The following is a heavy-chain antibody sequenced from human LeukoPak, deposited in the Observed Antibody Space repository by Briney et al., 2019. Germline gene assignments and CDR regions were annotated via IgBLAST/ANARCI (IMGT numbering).Heavy chain of an antibody. Sequence: GASVTVSFKASGYTFINYGIGWVRQAPGQRLEWMGWISPYNGKTKYAQNLQGRVTITTDTSTSTPYMDLRSLTFDDTAVYYCARLPTIVAPAWTHQPFDPWGQGTLVIVSS. D-gene: IGHD2-2*01. CDR1: GYTFINYG. CDR3: ARLPTIVAPAWTHQPFDP. V-gene: IGHV1-18*01. J-gene: IGHJ5*02. CDR2: ISPYNGKT.